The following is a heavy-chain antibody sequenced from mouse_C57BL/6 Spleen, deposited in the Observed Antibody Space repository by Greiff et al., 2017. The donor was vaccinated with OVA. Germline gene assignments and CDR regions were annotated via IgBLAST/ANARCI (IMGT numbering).Heavy chain of an antibody. CDR3: ARSLYGNYAPDY. CDR1: GYTFTSYW. V-gene: IGHV1-53*01. D-gene: IGHD2-1*01. J-gene: IGHJ2*01. CDR2: INPSNGGT. Sequence: VQLQQPGTDLVKPGASVKLSCKASGYTFTSYWMHWVKQRPGQGLEWIGNINPSNGGTNYNEKFKSKATLTVDKSSSTAYMQLSSLTSEDSAVYDCARSLYGNYAPDYWGQGTTLTVSS.